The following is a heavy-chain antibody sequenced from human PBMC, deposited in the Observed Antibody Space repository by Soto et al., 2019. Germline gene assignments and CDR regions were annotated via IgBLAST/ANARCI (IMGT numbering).Heavy chain of an antibody. Sequence: ASVKGSCKASGYTFTNPGISWVRQAPGQGLEWMGWISAYNGNTNYAQKLQGRVTMTTDTSTSTAYMELRSLRSDDTAVYYCAREARYLDSLAFWGRGTLVTVSS. CDR2: ISAYNGNT. CDR3: AREARYLDSLAF. V-gene: IGHV1-18*01. CDR1: GYTFTNPG. J-gene: IGHJ2*01. D-gene: IGHD3-9*01.